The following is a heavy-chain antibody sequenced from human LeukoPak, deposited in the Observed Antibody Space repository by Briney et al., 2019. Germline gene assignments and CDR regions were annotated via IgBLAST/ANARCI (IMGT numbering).Heavy chain of an antibody. J-gene: IGHJ5*02. CDR2: IYTDGST. D-gene: IGHD6-13*01. CDR1: GGSMSNYF. Sequence: SETLSLTCTVSGGSMSNYFWTWIRQPAGKGLEWIGRIYTDGSTNYNPSLQSRVTISLDKSKNQFSLKVSSLTAADTAVYYCARKGSSTWYTYWFDPWGQGTLVTVSS. V-gene: IGHV4-4*07. CDR3: ARKGSSTWYTYWFDP.